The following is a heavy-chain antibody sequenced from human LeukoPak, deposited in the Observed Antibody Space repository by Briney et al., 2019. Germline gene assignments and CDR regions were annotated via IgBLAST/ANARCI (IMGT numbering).Heavy chain of an antibody. Sequence: SETLSLTCTVSGDSISTSNSYWGWIRQPPGKGLEWIGSIYYSGNTYYNASLKSRVTISVDTSKNQFSLKLSSVTAADTAVYYCARHGGDQPVSSRQSSPDNWFDPWGQGTLVTVSS. CDR2: IYYSGNT. V-gene: IGHV4-39*01. CDR1: GDSISTSNSY. D-gene: IGHD2-2*01. CDR3: ARHGGDQPVSSRQSSPDNWFDP. J-gene: IGHJ5*02.